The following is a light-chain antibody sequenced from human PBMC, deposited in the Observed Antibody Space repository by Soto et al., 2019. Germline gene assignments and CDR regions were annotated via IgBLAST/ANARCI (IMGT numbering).Light chain of an antibody. CDR2: EVY. CDR1: TSNVGGYNY. CDR3: SSYVGTNSYV. J-gene: IGLJ1*01. V-gene: IGLV2-8*01. Sequence: QSALTQPPSASGSPGKSVTISCTGTTSNVGGYNYVSWYKHHPGKAPKLIIYEVYKRPSGVPDRFSGSKSGNTAALTVSGLQAEDEADYYCSSYVGTNSYVFGTGTKLTVL.